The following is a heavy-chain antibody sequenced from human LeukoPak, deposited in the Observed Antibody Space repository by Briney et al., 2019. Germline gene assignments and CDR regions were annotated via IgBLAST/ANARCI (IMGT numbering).Heavy chain of an antibody. CDR1: GYTFTSYA. J-gene: IGHJ5*02. CDR3: ARVGSRVVVPAAMDDDWFDP. D-gene: IGHD2-2*01. Sequence: GASVKVSCKASGYTFTSYAMHWVRQAPGQRLEWMGWINAGNGNTKYSQKFQGRVTITRDTSASTAYMELSSLRSEDTAVYCCARVGSRVVVPAAMDDDWFDPWGQGTLVTVSS. V-gene: IGHV1-3*01. CDR2: INAGNGNT.